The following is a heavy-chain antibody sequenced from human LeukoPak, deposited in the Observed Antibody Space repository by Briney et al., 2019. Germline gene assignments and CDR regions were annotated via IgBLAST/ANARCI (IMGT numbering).Heavy chain of an antibody. CDR1: GGSISSGSYY. CDR3: ARVVASTSIDS. D-gene: IGHD2-15*01. V-gene: IGHV4-39*07. J-gene: IGHJ4*02. Sequence: SETLSLTCTVSGGSISSGSYYWSWIRQPARKGPEWIGSIFHSGSVYYNPSLQSRVTISVDTSTNRFSLKLTSVTAADTALYYCARVVASTSIDSCGQGTLVTVSS. CDR2: IFHSGSV.